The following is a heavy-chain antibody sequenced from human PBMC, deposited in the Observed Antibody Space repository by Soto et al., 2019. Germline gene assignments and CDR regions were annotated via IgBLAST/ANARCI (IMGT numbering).Heavy chain of an antibody. Sequence: GGSLRLSCAASGFSFSGYNMNWVRQAPGKGLEWISSISGDSNYIYYADSVQGRFTISRDNAKNSVYLQMNSLRAEDTAVYYCARVVYFDRSAYGLWGQGTMVTVSS. J-gene: IGHJ3*01. CDR3: ARVVYFDRSAYGL. D-gene: IGHD3-22*01. V-gene: IGHV3-21*01. CDR2: ISGDSNYI. CDR1: GFSFSGYN.